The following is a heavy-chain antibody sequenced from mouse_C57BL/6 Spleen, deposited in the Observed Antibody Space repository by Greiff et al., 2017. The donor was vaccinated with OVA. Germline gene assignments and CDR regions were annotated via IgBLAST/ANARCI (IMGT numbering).Heavy chain of an antibody. CDR2: IDPENGDT. J-gene: IGHJ2*01. D-gene: IGHD1-1*01. CDR1: GFNIKDDY. CDR3: TVVGGYYFDD. V-gene: IGHV14-4*01. Sequence: VQLQQSGAELVRPGASVKLSCTASGFNIKDDYMHWVKQRPEQGLEWIGWIDPENGDTEYASKFQGKATITADTSSNTAYLQLSSLTSEDTAVYYCTVVGGYYFDDWGQGTTLTVSS.